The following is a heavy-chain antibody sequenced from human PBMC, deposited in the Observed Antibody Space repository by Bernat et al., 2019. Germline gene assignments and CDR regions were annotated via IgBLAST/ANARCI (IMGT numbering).Heavy chain of an antibody. CDR1: GFTFSSYW. CDR3: ARDFCGGDCSVNPPDNY. Sequence: EVQLVESGGGLVQPGGSLRLSCAASGFTFSSYWMSWVRQAPGKGLEGVAHIKQDGSEKYYVDSVKGRFTISRDNAKNSLYLQMNSLRAEDTAVYYCARDFCGGDCSVNPPDNYWGQGTLVTVSS. D-gene: IGHD2-21*02. V-gene: IGHV3-7*01. J-gene: IGHJ4*02. CDR2: IKQDGSEK.